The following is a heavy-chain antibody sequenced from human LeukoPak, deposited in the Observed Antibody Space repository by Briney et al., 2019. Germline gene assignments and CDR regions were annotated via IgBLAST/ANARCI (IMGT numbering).Heavy chain of an antibody. Sequence: SETLSLTCTVSGGSISSGDYYWSWIRQPPGKGLEWIGYIYYSGSTYYNPSLKSRVTISVDTSKNQFSLKLSSVTAADTAVYYCASFYDSSGYTQDIDYWGQGTLVTVST. CDR3: ASFYDSSGYTQDIDY. V-gene: IGHV4-30-4*01. J-gene: IGHJ4*02. CDR1: GGSISSGDYY. CDR2: IYYSGST. D-gene: IGHD3-22*01.